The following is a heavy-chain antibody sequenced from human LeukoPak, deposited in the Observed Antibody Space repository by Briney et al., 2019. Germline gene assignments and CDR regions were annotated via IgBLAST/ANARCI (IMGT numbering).Heavy chain of an antibody. V-gene: IGHV3-7*01. CDR1: GFTFSSYW. Sequence: GGSRRLSCAASGFTFSSYWISWVRKAPGKGLEWVANIKQDGSEKYYVDSVKGRFTISRDNAKNSLYLQMNSLRAEDTAVYYCARGYICDPWGQGTLVTVSS. CDR3: ARGYICDP. D-gene: IGHD1-20*01. J-gene: IGHJ5*02. CDR2: IKQDGSEK.